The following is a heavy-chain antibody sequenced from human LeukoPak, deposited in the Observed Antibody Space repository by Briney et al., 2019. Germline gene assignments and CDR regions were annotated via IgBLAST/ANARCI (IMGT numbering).Heavy chain of an antibody. Sequence: KPSETLSLTCAVYGGSFSGYYWSWIRQPPGKGLEWIGEINHSGSTYYNPSLKSRVTISVDRSKNQFSLKLSSVTAADTAVYYCARVAPLRSVDYWGQGTLVTVSS. CDR1: GGSFSGYY. CDR3: ARVAPLRSVDY. J-gene: IGHJ4*02. V-gene: IGHV4-34*01. CDR2: INHSGST. D-gene: IGHD3-3*01.